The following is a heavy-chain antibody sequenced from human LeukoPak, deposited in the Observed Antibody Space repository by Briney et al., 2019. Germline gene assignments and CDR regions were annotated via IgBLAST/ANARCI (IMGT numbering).Heavy chain of an antibody. D-gene: IGHD3-22*01. CDR3: AREDRFHPSGSNSDYGLDV. J-gene: IGHJ6*02. CDR2: TYYGSKWYS. V-gene: IGHV6-1*01. CDR1: GDSVSSNNAA. Sequence: SQTLSLTCAISGDSVSSNNAAWNWIRQSPSRGLEWLARTYYGSKWYSDYAVSVKIRISINPDTSKNQFSLQLNSVTPEDTAVYYCAREDRFHPSGSNSDYGLDVWGQGTTVTVSS.